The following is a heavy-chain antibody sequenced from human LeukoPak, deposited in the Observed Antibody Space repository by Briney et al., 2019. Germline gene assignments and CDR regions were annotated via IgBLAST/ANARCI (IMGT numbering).Heavy chain of an antibody. V-gene: IGHV4-30-4*01. D-gene: IGHD2-15*01. CDR3: ARVLVDCSGGSCFYFDY. J-gene: IGHJ4*02. CDR1: GGSISSGDYY. CDR2: IYYSGSP. Sequence: PSETLSLTCTVSGGSISSGDYYWSWIRQPPGKGLEWIGYIYYSGSPYSNPSLKSRLTISVDTSMNQFSLKLSSVTAADTAVYYCARVLVDCSGGSCFYFDYWGQGTLVTVSS.